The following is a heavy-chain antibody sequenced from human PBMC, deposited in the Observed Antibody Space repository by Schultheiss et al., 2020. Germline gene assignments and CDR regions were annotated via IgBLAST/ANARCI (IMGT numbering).Heavy chain of an antibody. CDR2: IKSKTDGGTT. CDR1: GFTFSNAW. CDR3: ARVGGAYGSGSYCLDY. J-gene: IGHJ4*02. D-gene: IGHD3-10*01. V-gene: IGHV3-15*01. Sequence: GGSLRLSCAASGFTFSNAWMSWVRQAPGKGLEWVGRIKSKTDGGTTDYAAPVKGRFTISRDDSKNTLYLQMNSLKTEDTAVYYCARVGGAYGSGSYCLDYWGQGTLVTVSS.